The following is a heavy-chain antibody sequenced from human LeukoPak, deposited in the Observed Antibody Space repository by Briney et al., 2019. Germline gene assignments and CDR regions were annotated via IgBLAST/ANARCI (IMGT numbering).Heavy chain of an antibody. J-gene: IGHJ6*03. CDR1: GFTFSSYW. CDR3: ARGQYSSGWYTSGYYYYYMDV. Sequence: GGSLRLSCAASGFTFSSYWMSWVRQAPGKGLEWVANIKQDGGEKYYVDSVKGRFTISRDNAKNSLYLQMNSLRAEDTAVYYCARGQYSSGWYTSGYYYYYMDVWGKGTTVTISS. D-gene: IGHD6-19*01. V-gene: IGHV3-7*01. CDR2: IKQDGGEK.